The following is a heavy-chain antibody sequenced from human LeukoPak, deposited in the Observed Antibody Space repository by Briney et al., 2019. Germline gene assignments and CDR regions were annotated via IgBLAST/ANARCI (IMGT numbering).Heavy chain of an antibody. J-gene: IGHJ5*02. CDR2: IYPGDSDT. V-gene: IGHV5-51*01. Sequence: GESLKISCKGSGYSFTSYWIGWVRQMPGKGLEGMGIIYPGDSDTRYSPSFQGQVTISADKSISTAYLQWSSLKASDTAMYYCATLYSNYPNWFDPWGQGTLVTVSS. CDR1: GYSFTSYW. D-gene: IGHD4-11*01. CDR3: ATLYSNYPNWFDP.